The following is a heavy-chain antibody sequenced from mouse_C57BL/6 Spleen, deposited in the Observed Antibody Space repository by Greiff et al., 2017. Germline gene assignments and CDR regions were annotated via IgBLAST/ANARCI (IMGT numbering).Heavy chain of an antibody. CDR2: IDPSDSYT. CDR3: ARKLVYYFDY. V-gene: IGHV1-50*01. CDR1: GYTFTSYW. J-gene: IGHJ2*01. Sequence: QVQLQQPGAELVKPGASVKLSCKASGYTFTSYWMQWVKQRPGQGLEWIGEIDPSDSYTNYNQKVKGKATLTVDTSSSTAYMQLSSLTSEDSAVYYCARKLVYYFDYWGQGTTLTVSS. D-gene: IGHD4-1*01.